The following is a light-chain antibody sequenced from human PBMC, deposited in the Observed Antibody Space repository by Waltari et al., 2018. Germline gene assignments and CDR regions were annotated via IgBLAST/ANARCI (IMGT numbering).Light chain of an antibody. J-gene: IGLJ2*01. V-gene: IGLV3-1*01. CDR3: QAWDSSTVV. CDR1: KLGDKY. CDR2: QDS. Sequence: SYELTQPPSVSVSPGQTASITCSGDKLGDKYACWYQQKPGQSPVLVIYQDSKRPSGCPERFSGSNSWNTATLTVSGTQAMDEADYYCQAWDSSTVVFGGGTKLTVL.